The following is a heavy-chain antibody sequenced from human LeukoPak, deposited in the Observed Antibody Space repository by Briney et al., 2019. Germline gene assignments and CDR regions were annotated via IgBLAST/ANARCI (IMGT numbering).Heavy chain of an antibody. Sequence: PSDTLSLTCAVYGGSFSGYYWRWIRQPPGQGLEGIGEINHSGSTNYNPPLKSRVTISVDTSKNQFSLKLSSVTAADTAVYYCASSFPIAVAGKGTFDYWGQGTLVTVSS. J-gene: IGHJ4*02. V-gene: IGHV4-34*01. CDR1: GGSFSGYY. D-gene: IGHD6-19*01. CDR2: INHSGST. CDR3: ASSFPIAVAGKGTFDY.